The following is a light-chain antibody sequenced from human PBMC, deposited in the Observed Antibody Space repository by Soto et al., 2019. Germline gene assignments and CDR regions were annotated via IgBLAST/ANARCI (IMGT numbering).Light chain of an antibody. CDR1: QSVSSSY. Sequence: EIVLTQSPGTLSLSPGERATLSCRASQSVSSSYLAWYQQKPGQAPRLLIYGASSRAPGIPDRFSGSGSGTDFTLTISRLEPEDFALYYCQQYGSSPPGLTFGGGTKVEIK. V-gene: IGKV3-20*01. J-gene: IGKJ4*01. CDR3: QQYGSSPPGLT. CDR2: GAS.